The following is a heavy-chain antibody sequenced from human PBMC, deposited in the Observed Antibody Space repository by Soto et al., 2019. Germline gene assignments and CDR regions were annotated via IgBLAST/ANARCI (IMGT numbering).Heavy chain of an antibody. CDR2: INHSGST. D-gene: IGHD3-10*01. V-gene: IGHV4-34*01. J-gene: IGHJ6*02. Sequence: SETLPLTCAVYGRSFSGYYWSWIRQPPGKGLEWIGEINHSGSTNYNPSLKSRVTISVDTSKNQFSLKLSSVTAADTAVYYCARAMGILAYYYGMDVWGQGTTVTVSS. CDR3: ARAMGILAYYYGMDV. CDR1: GRSFSGYY.